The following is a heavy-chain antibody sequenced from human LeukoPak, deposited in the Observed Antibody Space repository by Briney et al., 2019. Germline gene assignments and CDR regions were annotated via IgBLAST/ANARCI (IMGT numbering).Heavy chain of an antibody. CDR1: GFTFTTYW. D-gene: IGHD3-10*01. CDR2: INTDGSVT. CDR3: IRETHVGLHLEY. J-gene: IGHJ4*02. Sequence: PGGSLRLSCAASGFTFTTYWMHWVRQAAGKGLVWVERINTDGSVTTYAESVKGRFTVSRDNAENTLYLQMNDLRPEDTAVYYCIRETHVGLHLEYWGQGTLATVTS. V-gene: IGHV3-74*03.